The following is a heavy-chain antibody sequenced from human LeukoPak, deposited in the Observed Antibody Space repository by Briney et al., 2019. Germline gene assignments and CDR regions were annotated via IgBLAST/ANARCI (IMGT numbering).Heavy chain of an antibody. D-gene: IGHD2-15*01. V-gene: IGHV3-64*01. J-gene: IGHJ4*02. Sequence: GGSLRLSCAASGFTFSNYAMHWVRQAPGKGLEYVSAISTNGGTTYYANSVKGRFTISRDNSKNTLYLQMGSLTTEDMALYYCARGRGSSAKDYWGQGTLVTVSS. CDR2: ISTNGGTT. CDR3: ARGRGSSAKDY. CDR1: GFTFSNYA.